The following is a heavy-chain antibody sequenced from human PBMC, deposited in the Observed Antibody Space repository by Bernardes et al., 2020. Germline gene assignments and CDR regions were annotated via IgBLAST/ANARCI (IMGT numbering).Heavy chain of an antibody. Sequence: TLSLTCTVSGGSISSYYWSWIRQPPGKGLEWIGYIYYSGSTNYNPSLKSRVTISVDTSKNQFSLKLSSVTAADTAVYYCARADYDFWSGSPDYYYGMDVWGKGTTVTVSS. CDR1: GGSISSYY. V-gene: IGHV4-59*01. D-gene: IGHD3-3*01. CDR3: ARADYDFWSGSPDYYYGMDV. CDR2: IYYSGST. J-gene: IGHJ6*04.